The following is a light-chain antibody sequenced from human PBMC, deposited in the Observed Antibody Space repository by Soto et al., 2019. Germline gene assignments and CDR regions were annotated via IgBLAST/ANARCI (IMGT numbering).Light chain of an antibody. CDR3: GTWDSSLSVYV. CDR2: DNN. Sequence: QSVLTQPPSVSAAPGQKVTISCSGSSSNIGNNYVSWYQQLPGTAPKLLIYDNNKRPSGIPDGFSGSKSGTSATLGITGLQTGDEADYYCGTWDSSLSVYVFGTGTKLTVL. V-gene: IGLV1-51*01. J-gene: IGLJ1*01. CDR1: SSNIGNNY.